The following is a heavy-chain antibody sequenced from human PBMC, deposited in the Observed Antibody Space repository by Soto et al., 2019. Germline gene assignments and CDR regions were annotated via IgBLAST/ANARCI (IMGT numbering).Heavy chain of an antibody. V-gene: IGHV4-31*03. D-gene: IGHD1-26*01. CDR3: AGIYSGSPGGTLRY. J-gene: IGHJ4*02. CDR2: IYYSGST. Sequence: QVQLQESGPGLVKPSQTLSLTCTVSGGSISSGGYYWSWIRQHPGKGLEGIGYIYYSGSTYYNPSHKRRVTVSVDPSKNQCSLRLSAVPAADKAVYYCAGIYSGSPGGTLRYWGQGTLVTVSS. CDR1: GGSISSGGYY.